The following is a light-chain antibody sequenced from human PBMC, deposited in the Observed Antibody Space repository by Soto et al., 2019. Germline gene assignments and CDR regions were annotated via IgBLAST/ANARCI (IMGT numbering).Light chain of an antibody. CDR1: QSISSY. J-gene: IGKJ5*01. V-gene: IGKV1-39*01. CDR2: AAS. CDR3: QQSYSTPSIT. Sequence: DILMTQSPSSLSASVGDRVTITCRASQSISSYLNWYQQKPGKAPKLLIYAASSLQSGVPPRFSGSGSGTDFTLTISSLQPEDFATYYCQQSYSTPSITFGQGTRLEIK.